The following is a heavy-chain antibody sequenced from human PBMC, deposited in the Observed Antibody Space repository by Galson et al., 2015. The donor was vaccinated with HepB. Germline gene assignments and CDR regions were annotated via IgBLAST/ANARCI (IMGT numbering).Heavy chain of an antibody. CDR2: INSDGSST. D-gene: IGHD4-17*01. Sequence: SLRLSCAASGFTFSSYWMHWVRQAPGKGLVWVSRINSDGSSTSYADSVKGRFTISRDNAKNTLYLQMNSLRAEDTAVYYCARVDYGDIRRNQNYYYYYYMDVWGKGATVTVSS. CDR1: GFTFSSYW. V-gene: IGHV3-74*01. CDR3: ARVDYGDIRRNQNYYYYYYMDV. J-gene: IGHJ6*03.